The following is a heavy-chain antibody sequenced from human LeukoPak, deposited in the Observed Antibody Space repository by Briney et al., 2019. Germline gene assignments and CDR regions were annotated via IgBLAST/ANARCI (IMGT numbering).Heavy chain of an antibody. J-gene: IGHJ4*02. D-gene: IGHD3-16*01. CDR1: GGSISSGDYY. CDR2: IYYSGST. CDR3: ARVLHPQSYFDY. Sequence: SETLSLTCTVSGGSISSGDYYWSWIRQPPGKGLEWIGYIYYSGSTYYNPSLKSRVTISVDTSKNQFSLKLSSVTAADTAVYYCARVLHPQSYFDYWGQGTLVTVSS. V-gene: IGHV4-30-4*01.